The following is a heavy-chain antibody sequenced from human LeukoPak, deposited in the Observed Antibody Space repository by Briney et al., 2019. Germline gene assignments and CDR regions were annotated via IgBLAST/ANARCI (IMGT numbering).Heavy chain of an antibody. Sequence: ASVKVSCKASGYTFTSYDINWVRQATGQGLEWMGWMNPNSGNTGYAQKFQGRVTMTRNTSISTAYMELSGLRSEDTAVYYCAREGHHYYDSSGYYYGNWFDPWGQGTLVTVSS. CDR3: AREGHHYYDSSGYYYGNWFDP. V-gene: IGHV1-8*01. D-gene: IGHD3-22*01. J-gene: IGHJ5*02. CDR1: GYTFTSYD. CDR2: MNPNSGNT.